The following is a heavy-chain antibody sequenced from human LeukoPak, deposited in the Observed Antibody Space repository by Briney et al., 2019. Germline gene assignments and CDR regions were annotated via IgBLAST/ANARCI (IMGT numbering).Heavy chain of an antibody. CDR3: ARRRGNTSGFQGYYFDY. CDR2: IYYSGST. J-gene: IGHJ4*02. CDR1: GGSISSYY. D-gene: IGHD6-19*01. Sequence: SETLSLTCTVSGGSISSYYWSWIRQPPGKGLEWIGYIYYSGSTNYNPSLKSRLTISVDTSKNQFSLKLSSVTAADTAAYYCARRRGNTSGFQGYYFDYWGQGTLVTVSS. V-gene: IGHV4-59*12.